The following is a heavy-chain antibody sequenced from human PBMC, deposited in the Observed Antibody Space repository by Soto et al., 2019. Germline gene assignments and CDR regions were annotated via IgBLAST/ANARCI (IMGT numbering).Heavy chain of an antibody. Sequence: VQLVQSGAAVKKPGASVKVSCKASGYTFTSYGISWVRQAPGQGLERMGWISAYNGNTNYAQKLQGRVTMTTDTSTSTAYMELRSLRSDDTAVYYCASPAPWLPAAHAFDIWGQGTMVTVSS. V-gene: IGHV1-18*01. CDR3: ASPAPWLPAAHAFDI. D-gene: IGHD5-12*01. J-gene: IGHJ3*02. CDR1: GYTFTSYG. CDR2: ISAYNGNT.